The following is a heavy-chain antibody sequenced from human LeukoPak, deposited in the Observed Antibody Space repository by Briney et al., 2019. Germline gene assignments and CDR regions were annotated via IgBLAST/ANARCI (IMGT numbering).Heavy chain of an antibody. CDR3: ARAFYPGYYSYMAV. CDR2: IYDSGTT. Sequence: SETLSLTCSVSGGSISGFYWTWVRQPPGKGLEWIGYIYDSGTTNYNPSLKSRVTISVDTSKNQFSLKLSSVTAADTAVYYCARAFYPGYYSYMAVWGKGTTVTVSS. CDR1: GGSISGFY. D-gene: IGHD3-3*02. J-gene: IGHJ6*03. V-gene: IGHV4-59*01.